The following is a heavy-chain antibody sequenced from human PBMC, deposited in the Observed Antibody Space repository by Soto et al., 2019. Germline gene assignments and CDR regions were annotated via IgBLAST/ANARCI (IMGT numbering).Heavy chain of an antibody. V-gene: IGHV4-30-2*01. J-gene: IGHJ6*02. CDR1: GGTLSRRGYF. CDR3: AGSGYYHNSGMDV. CDR2: IYHSGGT. D-gene: IGHD3-22*01. Sequence: ASENRFLPCAFSGGTLSRRGYFWSWIRHPPGKGLEGVGDIYHSGGTYYNPSLQSRVTLSVARSKNQFSLKRSSVTAADTAVYYCAGSGYYHNSGMDVWGQGTTVTVSS.